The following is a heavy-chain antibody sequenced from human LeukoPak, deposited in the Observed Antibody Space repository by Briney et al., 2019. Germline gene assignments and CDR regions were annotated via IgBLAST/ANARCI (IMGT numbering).Heavy chain of an antibody. V-gene: IGHV1-69*02. J-gene: IGHJ6*03. CDR1: GGTFSSYT. Sequence: SVKVSCKASGGTFSSYTISWVRQAPGQGLEWMGRIIPILGIANYAQKFKGRVTITADKSTSTAYMELSSLRSEDTAVYYCARAGVTDRLEVAWEAKYYYYYYMDVWGKGTTVTVSS. CDR2: IIPILGIA. CDR3: ARAGVTDRLEVAWEAKYYYYYYMDV. D-gene: IGHD2-15*01.